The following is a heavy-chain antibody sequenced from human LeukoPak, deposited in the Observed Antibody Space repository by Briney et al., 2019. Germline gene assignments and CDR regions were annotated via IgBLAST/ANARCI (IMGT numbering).Heavy chain of an antibody. V-gene: IGHV1-18*01. CDR3: AREVAVAGNYYYGMDV. Sequence: ASVKVSCKASGGTFSSYAISWVRQAPGQGLEWMGWISAYNGNTNYAQKLQGRVTMTTDTSTSTAYMELRSLRSDDTAVYYCAREVAVAGNYYYGMDVWGQGTTVTVSS. J-gene: IGHJ6*02. D-gene: IGHD6-19*01. CDR1: GGTFSSYA. CDR2: ISAYNGNT.